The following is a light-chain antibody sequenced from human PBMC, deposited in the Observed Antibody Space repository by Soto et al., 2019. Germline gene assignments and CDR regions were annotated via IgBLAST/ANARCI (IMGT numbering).Light chain of an antibody. V-gene: IGKV3-15*01. CDR3: QQYNGWPIT. J-gene: IGKJ4*01. CDR2: GAS. Sequence: EIVMTQSPATLSVSPGERATLSCRASQSVSRNLAWYQQKPGQAPRLLVSGASTRATGIPAMFSGSGSGTEFTLNLSSRQSEDCTIEYCQQYNGWPITFGGGTKVEIK. CDR1: QSVSRN.